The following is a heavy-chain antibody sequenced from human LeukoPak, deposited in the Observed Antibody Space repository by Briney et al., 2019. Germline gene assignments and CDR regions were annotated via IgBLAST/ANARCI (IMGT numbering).Heavy chain of an antibody. Sequence: ASVKVSCKASGGTFSSYDISWVRQAPGQGLEWMGGIIPMFGTANYAQKFQGRVTITADESTSTAYMELSSLRSEDTAVYYCARGTGYSGYGLDAFDIWGQGTMVTVSS. CDR1: GGTFSSYD. J-gene: IGHJ3*02. CDR2: IIPMFGTA. D-gene: IGHD5-12*01. CDR3: ARGTGYSGYGLDAFDI. V-gene: IGHV1-69*13.